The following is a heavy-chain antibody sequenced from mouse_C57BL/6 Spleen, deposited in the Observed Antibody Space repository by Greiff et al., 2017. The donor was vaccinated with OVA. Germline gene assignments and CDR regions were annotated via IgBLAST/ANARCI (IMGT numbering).Heavy chain of an antibody. CDR3: ARSGYGNWYFDV. V-gene: IGHV1-50*01. CDR2: IDPSDSYT. Sequence: VQLQQPGAELVKPGASVKLSCKASGYTFTSYWMQWVKQRPGQGLEWIGEIDPSDSYTNYNPKFKGKGTMTVDTSSSTAYMQLSSLTSEDSAVYYCARSGYGNWYFDVWGTGTTVTVSS. J-gene: IGHJ1*03. D-gene: IGHD2-10*02. CDR1: GYTFTSYW.